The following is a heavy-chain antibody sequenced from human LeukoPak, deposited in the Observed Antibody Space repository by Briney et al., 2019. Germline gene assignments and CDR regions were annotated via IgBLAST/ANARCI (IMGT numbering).Heavy chain of an antibody. CDR2: INHSGST. D-gene: IGHD2-2*01. Sequence: PSGTLSLTCAVSGGSISSSNWWSWVRQPPGKGLEWIGEINHSGSTNYNPSLKSRVTISVDTSKNQFSLKLSSVTAADTAVYYCARGYCSSTSCYVRYYYYYYMDVWGKGTTVTVSS. J-gene: IGHJ6*03. CDR3: ARGYCSSTSCYVRYYYYYYMDV. CDR1: GGSISSSNW. V-gene: IGHV4-4*02.